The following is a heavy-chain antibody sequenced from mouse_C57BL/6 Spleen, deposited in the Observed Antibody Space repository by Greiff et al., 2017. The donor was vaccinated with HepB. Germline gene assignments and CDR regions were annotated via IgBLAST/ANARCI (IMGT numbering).Heavy chain of an antibody. V-gene: IGHV1-55*01. D-gene: IGHD2-2*01. CDR2: IYPGSGST. Sequence: QVQLKQSGAELVKPGASVKMSCKASGYTFTSYWITWVKQRPGQGLEWIGDIYPGSGSTNYNEKFKSKATLTVDTSSSTAYMQLSSLTSEDSAVYYCARMVTGYFDVWGTGTTVTVSS. CDR3: ARMVTGYFDV. J-gene: IGHJ1*03. CDR1: GYTFTSYW.